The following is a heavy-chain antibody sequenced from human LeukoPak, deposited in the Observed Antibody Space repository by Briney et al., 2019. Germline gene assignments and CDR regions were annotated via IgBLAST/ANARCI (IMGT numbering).Heavy chain of an antibody. CDR2: IYYSGST. Sequence: PSETLSLTCTVSGGSISSYYWSWIRQPPGKGLEWIGYIYYSGSTNYNPSLKSRVTISVDTSKNQFSLKLSSVTAADTAVYYCARHGPDYCSSTSCYAREYYMDVWGKGTTVTVSS. CDR3: ARHGPDYCSSTSCYAREYYMDV. J-gene: IGHJ6*03. CDR1: GGSISSYY. D-gene: IGHD2-2*01. V-gene: IGHV4-59*08.